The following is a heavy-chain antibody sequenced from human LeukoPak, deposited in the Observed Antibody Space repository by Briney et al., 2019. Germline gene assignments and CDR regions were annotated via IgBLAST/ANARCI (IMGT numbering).Heavy chain of an antibody. CDR3: TRGPQAY. CDR2: IRSKAYGGTT. J-gene: IGHJ4*02. V-gene: IGHV3-49*04. CDR1: GFTFGDYA. Sequence: GGSLRLSCTASGFTFGDYAMSWVRQAPGKGLEWVGFIRSKAYGGTTEYAASVKGRFTISRDDSKSIAYLQMNSLKTEGTAVYYCTRGPQAYWGQGTLVTVSS.